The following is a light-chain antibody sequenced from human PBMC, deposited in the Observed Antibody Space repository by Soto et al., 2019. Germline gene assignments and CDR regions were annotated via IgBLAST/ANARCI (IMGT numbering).Light chain of an antibody. CDR2: SNN. CDR3: AAWDDSLNGVV. J-gene: IGLJ2*01. CDR1: SSNIGSNT. Sequence: QPVLTQPPSASGTPGQRVTISCSGSSSNIGSNTVNWYQQLPGTAPKLLIYSNNQRPSGVPDRFSGSKSGTSASLAISALQSEDEADYHCAAWDDSLNGVVFGGGTKVTVL. V-gene: IGLV1-44*01.